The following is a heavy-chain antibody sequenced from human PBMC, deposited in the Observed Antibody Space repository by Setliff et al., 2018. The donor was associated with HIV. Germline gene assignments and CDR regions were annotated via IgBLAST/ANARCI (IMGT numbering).Heavy chain of an antibody. D-gene: IGHD2-21*02. CDR3: ARVHCGGDCYPYYFEY. CDR1: GFTFSTYA. J-gene: IGHJ4*02. Sequence: GGSLRLSCAASGFTFSTYAMHWVRQAPGKGLEWVAVITDDAINRYYADSVKSRFTISRDNSKMTVYRQMNSLRPEDTAVYYCARVHCGGDCYPYYFEYWGRGTLVTVSS. V-gene: IGHV3-30*04. CDR2: ITDDAINR.